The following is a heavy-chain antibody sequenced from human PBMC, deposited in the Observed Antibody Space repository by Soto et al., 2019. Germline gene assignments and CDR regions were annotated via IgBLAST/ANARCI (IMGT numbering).Heavy chain of an antibody. CDR1: GGTFSSYA. CDR3: ARWVNVFWSVYYISNCSDP. CDR2: IIPIFGTA. J-gene: IGHJ5*02. D-gene: IGHD3-3*01. Sequence: SVKVSCKASGGTFSSYAISCVRQAPGQGLEWMGGIIPIFGTANYAQKLQDRVTMTTDTSTSTAYMELRSLRSDDTAVYYCARWVNVFWSVYYISNCSDPGGQGPLVTVSP. V-gene: IGHV1-69*05.